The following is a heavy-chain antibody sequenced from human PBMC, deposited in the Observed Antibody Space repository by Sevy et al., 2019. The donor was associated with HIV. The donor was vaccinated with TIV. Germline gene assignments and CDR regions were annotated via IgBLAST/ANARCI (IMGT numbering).Heavy chain of an antibody. CDR2: LKSDVYGGTV. J-gene: IGHJ4*02. V-gene: IGHV3-49*04. Sequence: GGSLRLSCTASGFTFGDYCMSWVRQAPGKGLEWVAFLKSDVYGGTVDHAAYVRGRFVISRDDSKTIANLQMNDLKTEDTGFYYCTRWKAAQSIFDYWGQGALVTVSS. CDR1: GFTFGDYC. CDR3: TRWKAAQSIFDY. D-gene: IGHD6-13*01.